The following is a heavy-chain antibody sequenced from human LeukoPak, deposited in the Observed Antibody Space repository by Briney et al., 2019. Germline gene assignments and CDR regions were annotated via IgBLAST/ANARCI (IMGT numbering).Heavy chain of an antibody. V-gene: IGHV4-59*01. CDR2: IYYSGST. Sequence: SETLSLTCTVSGGSISSYYWSWTRQPPGKGLEWIGYIYYSGSTNYNPSLKSRVTISVGTSKNQFSLKLSSVTAADTAVYYCARAPRYCSSTSCYHDAFDIWGQGTMVTVSS. D-gene: IGHD2-2*01. CDR1: GGSISSYY. CDR3: ARAPRYCSSTSCYHDAFDI. J-gene: IGHJ3*02.